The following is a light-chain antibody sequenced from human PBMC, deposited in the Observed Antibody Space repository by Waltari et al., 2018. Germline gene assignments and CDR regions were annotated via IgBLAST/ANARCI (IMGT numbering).Light chain of an antibody. CDR1: ALTDQY. Sequence: SYELTQPPSVTVSPGQTARIACSGDALTDQYVHWYQQRPGRAPVVVIYNDTKRPSGLPERFSGSSSGKTVTLTISGGQAEDESDYYCQSADSTGSDVVFGGGTKLTVL. V-gene: IGLV3-25*03. J-gene: IGLJ2*01. CDR3: QSADSTGSDVV. CDR2: NDT.